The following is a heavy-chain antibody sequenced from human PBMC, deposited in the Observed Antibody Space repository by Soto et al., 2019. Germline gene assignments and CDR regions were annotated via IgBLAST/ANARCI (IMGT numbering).Heavy chain of an antibody. J-gene: IGHJ4*02. CDR1: GGSISSGGYS. D-gene: IGHD5-12*01. Sequence: QLQLQESGSGLVKPSQTLSLTCAVSGGSISSGGYSWSWIRQPPGKGLEWIGYIYHSGSTYYNPSLKRRVTISVDRSKTQFSLQLSSVTAADTAVYYCAAGGGLPRYYWGPGTLVTVSS. CDR3: AAGGGLPRYY. V-gene: IGHV4-30-2*01. CDR2: IYHSGST.